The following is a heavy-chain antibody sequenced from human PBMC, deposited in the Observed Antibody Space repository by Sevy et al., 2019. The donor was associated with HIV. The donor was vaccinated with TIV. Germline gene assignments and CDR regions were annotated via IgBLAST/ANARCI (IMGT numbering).Heavy chain of an antibody. D-gene: IGHD4-17*01. Sequence: SETLSLTCTVSGGSISNDDYYWSWIRQPPGKGLEWIGYIYYSGSTYYNTSLKSRVSISVDTSKNQFSLKLSSVTAADTAVYYCARDARGVTTSAFDIWGHGTMVNVSS. CDR2: IYYSGST. CDR1: GGSISNDDYY. V-gene: IGHV4-30-4*01. J-gene: IGHJ3*02. CDR3: ARDARGVTTSAFDI.